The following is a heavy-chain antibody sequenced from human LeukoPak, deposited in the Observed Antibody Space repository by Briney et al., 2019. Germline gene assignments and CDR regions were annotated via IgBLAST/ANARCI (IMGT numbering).Heavy chain of an antibody. CDR3: ARPHRYCNSTTCYGGPNDAFDI. J-gene: IGHJ3*02. CDR1: GYSFTSYW. Sequence: GESLKISCKGSGYSFTSYWIGWVRQMPGKGLEWMGIIYPGDSDTRYSPSFQGQVTISADRSTSTAYLQWSSLKASDTAMFYCARPHRYCNSTTCYGGPNDAFDIWGQGTMVTVSS. D-gene: IGHD2-2*01. CDR2: IYPGDSDT. V-gene: IGHV5-51*01.